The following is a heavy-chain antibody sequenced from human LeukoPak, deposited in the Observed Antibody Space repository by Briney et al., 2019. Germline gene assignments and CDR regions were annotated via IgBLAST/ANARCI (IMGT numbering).Heavy chain of an antibody. CDR3: VKDSSMAAAGHYFFDH. CDR1: GFTFEKYA. V-gene: IGHV3-64D*06. Sequence: GGSLRLSCSASGFTFEKYAMHWVRQAPGERLEYLSAINTNGDSTYYEESVEGRFTISRDNSKRILYLQMSSLRADDTAIYYCVKDSSMAAAGHYFFDHWGQGTLVTVSS. J-gene: IGHJ4*02. CDR2: INTNGDST. D-gene: IGHD6-13*01.